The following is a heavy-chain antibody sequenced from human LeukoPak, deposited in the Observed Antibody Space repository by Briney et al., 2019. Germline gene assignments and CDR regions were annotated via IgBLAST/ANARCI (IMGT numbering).Heavy chain of an antibody. CDR1: GFTFDDYA. J-gene: IGHJ4*02. V-gene: IGHV3-9*01. D-gene: IGHD3-22*01. Sequence: PGRSLRLSCAASGFTFDDYAMHWVRQAPGKGLEWVSGISWNSGSIGYADSVKGRFTISRDNAKNSLYLQMNSLRAEDTALYYFAKEKASKSNGFLNRGGKGPLVTVSS. CDR3: AKEKASKSNGFLNR. CDR2: ISWNSGSI.